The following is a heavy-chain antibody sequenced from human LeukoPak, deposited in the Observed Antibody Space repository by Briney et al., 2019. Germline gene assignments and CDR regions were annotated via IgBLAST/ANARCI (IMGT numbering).Heavy chain of an antibody. CDR1: GGSISSSSYY. Sequence: PSETLSLTCTVSGGSISSSSYYWGWIRQPPGKGLEWVGSIYYSGSTYYNPSLKSRVTISVDTSKNQFSLKLSSVTAADTAVYYCARASSGGYGRRYYYMDVWGKGTTVTISS. CDR2: IYYSGST. D-gene: IGHD5-12*01. J-gene: IGHJ6*03. V-gene: IGHV4-39*01. CDR3: ARASSGGYGRRYYYMDV.